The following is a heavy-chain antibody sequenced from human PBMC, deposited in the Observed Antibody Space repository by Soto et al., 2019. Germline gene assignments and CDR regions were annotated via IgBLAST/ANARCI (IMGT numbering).Heavy chain of an antibody. V-gene: IGHV3-74*01. D-gene: IGHD3-10*01. Sequence: LRLSCAASGFVFNMYWMHWVRQVPGEGPEWVTRINDDGTRTDYADSAKGRFTISRDNAKDILYLQMNALRVDDTAVYYCIRGPRPSSVGTGAFWGQGTLVTVSS. J-gene: IGHJ4*02. CDR2: INDDGTRT. CDR3: IRGPRPSSVGTGAF. CDR1: GFVFNMYW.